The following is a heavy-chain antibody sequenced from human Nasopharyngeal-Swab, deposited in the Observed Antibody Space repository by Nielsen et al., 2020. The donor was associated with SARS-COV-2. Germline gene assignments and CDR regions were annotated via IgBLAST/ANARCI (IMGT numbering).Heavy chain of an antibody. J-gene: IGHJ6*02. V-gene: IGHV4-4*02. CDR3: ARALGYCSGGSCPLWYYGMDV. D-gene: IGHD2-15*01. Sequence: WIRQPPGKGLEWIGEIYHSGSTNYNPSLKSRVTISVDKSKNQFSLKLSSVTAADTAVYYCARALGYCSGGSCPLWYYGMDVRGQGTTVTVSS. CDR2: IYHSGST.